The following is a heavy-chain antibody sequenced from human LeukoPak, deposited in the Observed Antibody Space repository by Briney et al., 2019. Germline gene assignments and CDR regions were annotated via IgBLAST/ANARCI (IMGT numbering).Heavy chain of an antibody. J-gene: IGHJ4*02. D-gene: IGHD1-26*01. CDR1: GFTFSRYW. CDR3: ARAGIVGAEGLDY. Sequence: GGSLRLSCAASGFTFSRYWMHWVRQAPGKGLVWVSRINSHGSSTTYADSVKGRFTISRDNAKNMLYLQMNSLRAEDTAVYYCARAGIVGAEGLDYWGQGTLVTVSS. V-gene: IGHV3-74*01. CDR2: INSHGSST.